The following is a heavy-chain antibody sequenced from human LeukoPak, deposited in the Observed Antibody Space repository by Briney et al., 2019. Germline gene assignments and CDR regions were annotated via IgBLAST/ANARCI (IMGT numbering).Heavy chain of an antibody. CDR1: GYTFTSYG. CDR3: ARDRYPNTDGVHGY. CDR2: ISAYNGNT. V-gene: IGHV1-18*01. J-gene: IGHJ4*02. Sequence: ASVKVSCKASGYTFTSYGISWVRQAPGQGLEWMGWISAYNGNTNYAQKLQGRVTMTTDTSTSTAYMELRGLRSDDTAVYYCARDRYPNTDGVHGYWGQGTLVTVSS. D-gene: IGHD2-2*02.